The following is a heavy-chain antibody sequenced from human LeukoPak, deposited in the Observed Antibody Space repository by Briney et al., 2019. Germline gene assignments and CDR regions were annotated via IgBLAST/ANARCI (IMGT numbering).Heavy chain of an antibody. CDR3: ARDGRDTMVRGVILFDY. D-gene: IGHD3-10*01. V-gene: IGHV1-18*04. CDR2: ISANNGNT. CDR1: GHTFTSYA. J-gene: IGHJ4*02. Sequence: ASVKVSCKASGHTFTSYAISWVRQAPGQGLEWMGWISANNGNTNYAQKLQGRVTITTDTSTSTAYMELRSLRSDDTAVYYCARDGRDTMVRGVILFDYWGQGTLVTVSS.